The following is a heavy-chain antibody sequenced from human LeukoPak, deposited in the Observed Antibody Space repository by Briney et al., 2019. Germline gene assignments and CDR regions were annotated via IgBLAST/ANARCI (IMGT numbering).Heavy chain of an antibody. J-gene: IGHJ4*02. D-gene: IGHD3-22*01. Sequence: ASVKVSCKASGYTFTGYYMHWVRQAPGQGLEWMGWINPNSGGTNYAQKFQGRVTMTRDTSISTAYMELSSLRSDDTAVYYCARGEVLGYDSSGYYSAYWGQGTLVTVSS. V-gene: IGHV1-2*02. CDR1: GYTFTGYY. CDR2: INPNSGGT. CDR3: ARGEVLGYDSSGYYSAY.